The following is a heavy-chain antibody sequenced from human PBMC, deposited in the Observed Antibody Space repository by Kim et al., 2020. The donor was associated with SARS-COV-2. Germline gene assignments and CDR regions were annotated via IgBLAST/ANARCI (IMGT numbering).Heavy chain of an antibody. CDR3: ATGGDFGMDV. CDR1: GFRFSDFY. CDR2: ISSSGKII. D-gene: IGHD2-21*01. J-gene: IGHJ6*02. Sequence: GGSLRLSCAASGFRFSDFYMTWIRQAPGKGLEWISYISSSGKIISHADSVKGRVAISRDNAKKSLYLQMNNLRVEDTAVYYCATGGDFGMDVWGQGTTVTVSS. V-gene: IGHV3-11*01.